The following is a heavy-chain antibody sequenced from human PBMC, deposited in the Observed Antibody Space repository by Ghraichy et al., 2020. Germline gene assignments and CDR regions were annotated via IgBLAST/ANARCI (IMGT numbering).Heavy chain of an antibody. CDR1: GFAFSDYN. CDR2: ISSNGATT. V-gene: IGHV3-64D*06. CDR3: VRQPDDYIWGTSRPFDH. J-gene: IGHJ4*02. Sequence: GESLNISCSASGFAFSDYNMYWVRQAPGKGLEYVSGISSNGATTYYADSVKGRFTISRDNPKNTLYFQVSSLRADDTAVYYCVRQPDDYIWGTSRPFDHWGQVTLVTVSS. D-gene: IGHD3-16*02.